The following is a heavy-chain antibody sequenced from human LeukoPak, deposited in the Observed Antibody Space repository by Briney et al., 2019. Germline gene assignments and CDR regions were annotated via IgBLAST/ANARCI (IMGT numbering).Heavy chain of an antibody. Sequence: SQTLTLTCAASGCPISSCGNCWSWHRPGQGKGLVWISYVYDSGRTHYNPALKSRGTISVDGSKNQFSLKLSSVTAAETAVYYCTRAPDGDYGVDYFKYGGQGTLVTVSS. CDR1: GCPISSCGNC. CDR2: VYDSGRT. J-gene: IGHJ4*02. D-gene: IGHD4-17*01. V-gene: IGHV4-30-2*01. CDR3: TRAPDGDYGVDYFKY.